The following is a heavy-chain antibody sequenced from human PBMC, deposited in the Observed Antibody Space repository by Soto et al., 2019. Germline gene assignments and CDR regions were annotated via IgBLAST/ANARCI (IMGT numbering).Heavy chain of an antibody. Sequence: PSETLSLTCAVYVGSFSGYYWSWIRQPPGKGLEWIGEINHSGSTNYNPSLKSRVTISVDTSKNQFSLKLSSVTAADTAVYYCARSRRDFWSGYTAYYYYYYMDVWGKGTTVTVSS. D-gene: IGHD3-3*01. CDR1: VGSFSGYY. J-gene: IGHJ6*03. CDR3: ARSRRDFWSGYTAYYYYYYMDV. V-gene: IGHV4-34*01. CDR2: INHSGST.